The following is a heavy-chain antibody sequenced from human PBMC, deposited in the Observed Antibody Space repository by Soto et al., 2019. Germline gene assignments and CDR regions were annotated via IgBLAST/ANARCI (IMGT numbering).Heavy chain of an antibody. CDR1: GFTFSDYY. CDR2: ISSSSSYT. Sequence: QVQLVESGGGLVKPGGSLRLSCAASGFTFSDYYMSWIRQAPGKGLEWVSYISSSSSYTNYADYVKGRFPISRDNANNSLYMQMNSLRAEDTAVYYCARGLYSGWYGYWGQGTLVTVSS. D-gene: IGHD6-19*01. CDR3: ARGLYSGWYGY. J-gene: IGHJ4*02. V-gene: IGHV3-11*06.